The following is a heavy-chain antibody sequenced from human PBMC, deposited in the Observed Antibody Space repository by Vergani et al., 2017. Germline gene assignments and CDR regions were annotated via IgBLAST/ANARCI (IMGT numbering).Heavy chain of an antibody. CDR3: AKDFLPRGGSHSWYFDL. CDR2: SSGSGGST. Sequence: EVQLLESGGGLVQPGGSLRLSCAASGFTFSSYAMSWVRQAPGKGLERVSASSGSGGSTYYADSVKGRFTISRDNSKNTLYLQMNSLRAEETAVYYCAKDFLPRGGSHSWYFDLWGRGTLVTVSS. D-gene: IGHD1-26*01. CDR1: GFTFSSYA. V-gene: IGHV3-23*01. J-gene: IGHJ2*01.